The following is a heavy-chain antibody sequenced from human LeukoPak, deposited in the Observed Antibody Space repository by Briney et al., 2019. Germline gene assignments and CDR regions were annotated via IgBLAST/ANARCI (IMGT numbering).Heavy chain of an antibody. D-gene: IGHD1-1*01. J-gene: IGHJ4*02. V-gene: IGHV4-59*01. Sequence: PSETLSLTCTVSGGSISSYYWSWIRQPPGKGLEWIGYIYYSGSTNYNPSLKSRVTISVDTSKNQFSLKLSSVTAADTAVYYCARDGNDYYFDYWGQGTLVTVSS. CDR2: IYYSGST. CDR3: ARDGNDYYFDY. CDR1: GGSISSYY.